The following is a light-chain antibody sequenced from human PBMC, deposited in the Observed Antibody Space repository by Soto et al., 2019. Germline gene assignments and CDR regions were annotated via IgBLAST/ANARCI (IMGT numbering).Light chain of an antibody. CDR1: QSVSSSY. CDR2: GAS. Sequence: EIVLTQSPGTLSLSPGERATLSCRASQSVSSSYLAWYQQKPGQAPRLLIYGASSRATGIPDRFSGSGSGTDFTLIISRLEAEDLAVYYCQQYCRSPLTFGGGTKVEFK. V-gene: IGKV3-20*01. J-gene: IGKJ4*01. CDR3: QQYCRSPLT.